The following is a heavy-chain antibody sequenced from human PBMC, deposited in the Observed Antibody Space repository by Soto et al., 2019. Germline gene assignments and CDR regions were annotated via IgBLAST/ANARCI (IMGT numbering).Heavy chain of an antibody. V-gene: IGHV1-69*05. Sequence: SVKVSCKASGGTFSSYAISWVRQAPGQGLEWMGGIIPIFGTANYAQKFQGRVTITRDTSASTAYMELSSLRSEDTAVYYCAKSATVPAAIAYWGQGTLVTVSS. CDR1: GGTFSSYA. CDR2: IIPIFGTA. CDR3: AKSATVPAAIAY. J-gene: IGHJ4*02. D-gene: IGHD2-2*02.